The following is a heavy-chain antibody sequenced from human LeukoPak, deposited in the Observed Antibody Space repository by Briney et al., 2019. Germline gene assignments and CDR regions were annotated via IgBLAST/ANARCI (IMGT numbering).Heavy chain of an antibody. CDR3: ARIGYSSSSIDY. CDR2: IKEDGSIK. Sequence: GVSLGLSCAASGFTFSWYWMSWVRQAPGKGLEWVANIKEDGSIKYYVDSVKGRLTISRDNAKSSVYLQVNSLRAEDTALYYCARIGYSSSSIDYWGQGTLVTVSS. D-gene: IGHD6-13*01. J-gene: IGHJ4*02. V-gene: IGHV3-7*01. CDR1: GFTFSWYW.